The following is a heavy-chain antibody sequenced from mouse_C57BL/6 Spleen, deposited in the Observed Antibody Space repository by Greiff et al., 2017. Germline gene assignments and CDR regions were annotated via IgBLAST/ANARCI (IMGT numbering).Heavy chain of an antibody. CDR2: INPSNGGT. D-gene: IGHD1-1*01. CDR3: ARWDYGSSFDY. J-gene: IGHJ2*01. CDR1: GYTFTSYW. V-gene: IGHV1-53*01. Sequence: QVQLQQPGTELVNPGASVKLSCKASGYTFTSYWMHWVKQRPGQGLEWIGNINPSNGGTNYNEKFKSKATLTVDKSSSTAYMQLSSLTSEDSGVYYCARWDYGSSFDYWGQGTTLTVSS.